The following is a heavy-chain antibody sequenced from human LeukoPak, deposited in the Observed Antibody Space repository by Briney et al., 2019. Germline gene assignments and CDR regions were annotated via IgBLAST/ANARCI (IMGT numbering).Heavy chain of an antibody. CDR2: INHSGST. CDR3: AGVYCSSTSCYGWFDP. D-gene: IGHD2-2*01. CDR1: GGSISSAGYY. J-gene: IGHJ5*02. V-gene: IGHV4-34*01. Sequence: SETLSLTCTVSGGSISSAGYYWSWIRQPPGKGLEWIGEINHSGSTNYNPSLKSRVTISVDTSKNQFSLKLSSVTAADTAVYYCAGVYCSSTSCYGWFDPWGQGTLVTVSS.